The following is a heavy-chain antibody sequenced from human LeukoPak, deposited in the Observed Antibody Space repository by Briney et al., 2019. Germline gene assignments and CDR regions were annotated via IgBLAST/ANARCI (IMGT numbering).Heavy chain of an antibody. CDR2: MNPSGGST. V-gene: IGHV1-46*01. CDR3: ARGAAYNSLDF. D-gene: IGHD5-24*01. Sequence: ASVKVSCKASGYTFSSYYIHWVRQALGQGLEWMGIMNPSGGSTTYPQKFQGRVTMTRDTSTSIAYMELRSLTSEDTAMYYCARGAAYNSLDFWGQGTLVTVSS. CDR1: GYTFSSYY. J-gene: IGHJ4*02.